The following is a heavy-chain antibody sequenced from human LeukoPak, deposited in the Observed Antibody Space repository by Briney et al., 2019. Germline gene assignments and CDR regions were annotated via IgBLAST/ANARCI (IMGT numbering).Heavy chain of an antibody. D-gene: IGHD2-2*01. J-gene: IGHJ4*02. CDR1: GFTFSSYA. CDR3: AKSYCTSTSCPFDY. CDR2: ISNNGGFT. V-gene: IGHV3-64*01. Sequence: GGSLRLSCAASGFTFSSYAMHWVRQAPGKGLEYVSGISNNGGFTYYAKSVKDRFTISRDNSKNTLYLQMGSLRAEDMAVYSCAKSYCTSTSCPFDYWGRGTLVTVSS.